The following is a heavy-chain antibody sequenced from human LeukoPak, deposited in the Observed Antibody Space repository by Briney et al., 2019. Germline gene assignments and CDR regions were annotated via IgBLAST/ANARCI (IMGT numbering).Heavy chain of an antibody. J-gene: IGHJ4*02. CDR3: ARGKVVAGTPGQNSWDY. CDR2: IYTSGST. CDR1: GGSVSSYY. Sequence: SETLSLTCTVSGGSVSSYYWNWIRQPAGKGLEWVGRIYTSGSTNYNPSLKSRVSMSVDTSMNQFSLKLSSVTAADTAVYYCARGKVVAGTPGQNSWDYWGQGTLVTVSS. D-gene: IGHD6-19*01. V-gene: IGHV4-4*07.